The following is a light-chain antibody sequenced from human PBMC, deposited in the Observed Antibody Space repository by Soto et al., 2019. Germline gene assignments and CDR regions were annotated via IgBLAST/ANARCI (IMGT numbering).Light chain of an antibody. V-gene: IGKV1-5*01. J-gene: IGKJ1*01. CDR3: QQYNSYSPA. CDR2: DAS. Sequence: DIQITQSPSTVSSSVADRVTITCGASQSISSWLAWYQQKPGKAPKLLIYDASSLESGVPSRFSGSGSGTEFTLTISSLQPDDFATYYCQQYNSYSPAFGQGTKVDIK. CDR1: QSISSW.